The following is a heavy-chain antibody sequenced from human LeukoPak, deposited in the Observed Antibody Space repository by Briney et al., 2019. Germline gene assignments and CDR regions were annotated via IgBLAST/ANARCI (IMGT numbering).Heavy chain of an antibody. CDR3: ARQSGYFDY. J-gene: IGHJ4*02. CDR1: GGSISTYY. V-gene: IGHV4-59*08. D-gene: IGHD1-26*01. Sequence: PSETLSLTCTVSGGSISTYYWSWIRQPPGGGLEWIGHIYYTGSTTYNPSLKSRVTISVDTSKNQFSLKLTSLTAADTAVYYCARQSGYFDYWGQGTLVTVSS. CDR2: IYYTGST.